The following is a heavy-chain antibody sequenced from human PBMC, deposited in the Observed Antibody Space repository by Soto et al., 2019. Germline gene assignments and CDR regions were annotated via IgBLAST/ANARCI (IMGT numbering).Heavy chain of an antibody. CDR1: GYTFTSYD. J-gene: IGHJ6*02. CDR3: AKDIFPLAALLYGMDV. Sequence: ASVKVSCKASGYTFTSYDINWVRQATGRGLEWMGWMNPNSGNTGYAQKFQGRVTMNRNTSISTAYMELSSLRSEDTAVYYCAKDIFPLAALLYGMDVCGQGTTVTVSS. D-gene: IGHD6-6*01. CDR2: MNPNSGNT. V-gene: IGHV1-8*01.